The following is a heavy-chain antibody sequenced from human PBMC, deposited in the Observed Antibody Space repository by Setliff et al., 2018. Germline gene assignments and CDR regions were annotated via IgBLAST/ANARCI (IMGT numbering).Heavy chain of an antibody. CDR2: ISGSGGST. J-gene: IGHJ3*02. CDR1: GFTFSGYS. V-gene: IGHV3-21*01. Sequence: PGGSLRLSCAASGFTFSGYSMNWVRQAPGKGLEWVSAISGSGGSTYYADSVKGRFTISRDNAKNSLYLQMNSLRAEDTAVYYCASAGHSGSWFPFDAFHIWGQGTMVTVSS. D-gene: IGHD6-13*01. CDR3: ASAGHSGSWFPFDAFHI.